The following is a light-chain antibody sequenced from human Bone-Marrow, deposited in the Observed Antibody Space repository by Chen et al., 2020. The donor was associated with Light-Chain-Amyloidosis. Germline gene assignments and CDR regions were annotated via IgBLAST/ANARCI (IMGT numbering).Light chain of an antibody. V-gene: IGLV1-44*01. J-gene: IGLJ3*02. CDR3: AAWDDSLNGGV. CDR2: ANN. CDR1: SSNIGSNT. Sequence: QSVLTQPPSASGTPGQRVTISCSGSSSNIGSNTVSWYQQLPGTAPKLLIYANNQRPSGVPDRFSGSESGTSSSLAISGLQSEDEADYYGAAWDDSLNGGVFGGGTKLTVL.